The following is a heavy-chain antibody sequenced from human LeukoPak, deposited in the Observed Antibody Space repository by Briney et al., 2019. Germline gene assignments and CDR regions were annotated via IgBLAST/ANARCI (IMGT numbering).Heavy chain of an antibody. V-gene: IGHV3-21*01. CDR1: GFTFSSYT. J-gene: IGHJ6*03. CDR3: ARDSTVTTNYYYYYMDV. D-gene: IGHD4-17*01. Sequence: GGSLRLSCAASGFTFSSYTMNWVRQAPGKGLEWVSSISSSSSYIYYADSVKGRFTISRDNAKNSLYLQMNSLRAEDTAVYYCARDSTVTTNYYYYYMDVWGKGTTVTVSS. CDR2: ISSSSSYI.